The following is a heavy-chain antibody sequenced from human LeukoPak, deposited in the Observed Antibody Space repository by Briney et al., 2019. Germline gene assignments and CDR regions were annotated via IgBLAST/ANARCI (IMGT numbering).Heavy chain of an antibody. D-gene: IGHD6-6*01. CDR1: GYTFTSYD. CDR3: ARSEYSSSSLGY. J-gene: IGHJ4*02. CDR2: MNPNSGNT. V-gene: IGHV1-8*03. Sequence: ASVKVSCKASGYTFTSYDINWVRQATGQGLEWMGWMNPNSGNTGYAQKFQGRVTITRNTSISTAYMELSSLRSEDTAVYYCARSEYSSSSLGYWGQGTLVTVPS.